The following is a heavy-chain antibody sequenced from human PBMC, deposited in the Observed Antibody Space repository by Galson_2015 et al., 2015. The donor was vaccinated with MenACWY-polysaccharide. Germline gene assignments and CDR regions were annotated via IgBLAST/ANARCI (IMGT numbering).Heavy chain of an antibody. CDR1: GFIFSSYA. V-gene: IGHV3-23*01. J-gene: IGHJ4*02. Sequence: SLRLSCAASGFIFSSYAMSWVRQAPGKGLEWVSVISGSSGGTYYADSVKGRFTISRDNSRNTLYLRMNSMRVEDTAVYYCAKDPKAGAFCSSTSCTYHFDYWGQGTLVTVSS. CDR3: AKDPKAGAFCSSTSCTYHFDY. CDR2: ISGSSGGT. D-gene: IGHD2-2*01.